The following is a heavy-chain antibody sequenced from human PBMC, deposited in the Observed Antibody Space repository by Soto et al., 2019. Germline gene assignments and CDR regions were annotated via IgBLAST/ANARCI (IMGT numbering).Heavy chain of an antibody. V-gene: IGHV3-30-3*01. CDR1: GFTFSSYA. CDR2: ISYDGSNK. J-gene: IGHJ6*02. Sequence: QVQLVESGGGVVQPGRSLRLSCAASGFTFSSYAMHWVRQAPGKGLEWVAVISYDGSNKYYADSVKGRFTISRDNSKNTLYLQMNSLRAEDKAVYYCARDTGSGYCSSTSCYARDYYGMDVWGQGTTVTVSS. CDR3: ARDTGSGYCSSTSCYARDYYGMDV. D-gene: IGHD2-2*01.